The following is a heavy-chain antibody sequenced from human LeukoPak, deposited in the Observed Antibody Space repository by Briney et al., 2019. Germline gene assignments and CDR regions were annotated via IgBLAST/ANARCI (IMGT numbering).Heavy chain of an antibody. V-gene: IGHV4-59*01. J-gene: IGHJ4*02. CDR2: IYYSGTT. CDR3: ARGVYIAAAQYAC. Sequence: SETLSLTCTVSGGSISSYYWSWIRQPPGKGLEWIGYIYYSGTTNYNPSLKSRVTISVDTSKNQFSLKLSSVTAADTAVYYCARGVYIAAAQYACWGQGTLVTVSS. D-gene: IGHD6-13*01. CDR1: GGSISSYY.